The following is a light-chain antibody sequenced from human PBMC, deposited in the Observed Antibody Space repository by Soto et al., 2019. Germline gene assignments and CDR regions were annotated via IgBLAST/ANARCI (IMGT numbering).Light chain of an antibody. CDR3: QQGGSSPWT. Sequence: EIVLTQSPGTLSLSPGERATLSCRATQSVTNYYLAWYHQKPGQAPRLLIHSASSRAAGIPDRFSGGGAGTNFTLTIRILQDEDVAVYYYQQGGSSPWTFGQGTRLEIK. CDR1: QSVTNYY. J-gene: IGKJ5*01. V-gene: IGKV3-20*01. CDR2: SAS.